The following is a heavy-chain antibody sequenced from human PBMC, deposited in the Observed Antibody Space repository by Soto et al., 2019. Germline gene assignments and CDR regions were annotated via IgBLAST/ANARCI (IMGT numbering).Heavy chain of an antibody. CDR3: ARARNRYFDY. J-gene: IGHJ4*02. D-gene: IGHD1-1*01. Sequence: ETLSLTCNVSGGSMTTGSYFWSWIRQPPGKGLEWIGYVFRSGSINYSPSFKSRVTISIDTSKNQFSLMLKSVTAADTAVYFCARARNRYFDYWGQGALVTVSS. V-gene: IGHV4-61*01. CDR1: GGSMTTGSYF. CDR2: VFRSGSI.